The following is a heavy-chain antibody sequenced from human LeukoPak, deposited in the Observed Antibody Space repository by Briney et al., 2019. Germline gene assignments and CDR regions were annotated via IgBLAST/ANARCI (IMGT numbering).Heavy chain of an antibody. CDR3: ARVRNGYSSGLDV. V-gene: IGHV3-74*01. Sequence: PGGSLRLSCAASQFTFGSFWMNWVRLAPGTGRMWVSRINPYASDTECADSVKGRFTVSRDIARNTLYLEMRSHSGQDSGLYYCARVRNGYSSGLDVWGPGTWVTVSS. CDR1: QFTFGSFW. J-gene: IGHJ6*02. CDR2: INPYASDT. D-gene: IGHD2-15*01.